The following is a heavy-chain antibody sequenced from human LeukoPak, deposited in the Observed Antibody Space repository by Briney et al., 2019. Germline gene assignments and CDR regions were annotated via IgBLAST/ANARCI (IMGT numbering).Heavy chain of an antibody. CDR1: GFTFDDYA. CDR3: ASFPVSIAAVAFDI. CDR2: ISSSSSYI. D-gene: IGHD6-13*01. J-gene: IGHJ3*02. V-gene: IGHV3-21*01. Sequence: GGSLRLSCAASGFTFDDYAMHWVRQAPGKGLEWVSSISSSSSYIYYADSVKGRFTISRDNAKNSLYLQMNSLRAEDTAVYYCASFPVSIAAVAFDIWGQGTMVTVSS.